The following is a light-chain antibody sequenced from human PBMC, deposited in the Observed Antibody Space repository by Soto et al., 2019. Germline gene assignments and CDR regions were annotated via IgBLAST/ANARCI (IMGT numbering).Light chain of an antibody. J-gene: IGKJ4*01. V-gene: IGKV3-15*01. CDR1: QSVGGD. CDR2: GAS. Sequence: ERGMTQSPATLSVSPGERATLSCRASQSVGGDLAWYQQKPGQAPMLLIYGASSRAPGIPDRFSGSGSGTEFTLTISSLQSEDSAVYYCQQYENWPQLTFGGGTKVEIK. CDR3: QQYENWPQLT.